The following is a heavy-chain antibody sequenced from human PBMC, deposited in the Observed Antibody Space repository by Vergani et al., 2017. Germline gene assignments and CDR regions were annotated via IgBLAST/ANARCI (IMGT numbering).Heavy chain of an antibody. V-gene: IGHV4-30-2*01. CDR1: GGSISSGGYS. Sequence: QLQLQESGSGLVKPSQTLSLTCAVSGGSISSGGYSWSWIRQPPGKGLEWIGYIYHSGSTYYNPSLKSRVTISVDRSKNQFSLKLSSVTAADTAVYYCASTMIVRSEYFQHWGQGTLVTVSS. J-gene: IGHJ1*01. CDR2: IYHSGST. D-gene: IGHD3-22*01. CDR3: ASTMIVRSEYFQH.